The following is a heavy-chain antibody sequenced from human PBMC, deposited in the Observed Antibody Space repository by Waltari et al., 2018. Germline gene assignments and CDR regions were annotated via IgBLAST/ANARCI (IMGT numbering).Heavy chain of an antibody. CDR3: ARQQGIAVAGDDAFDI. CDR2: IYHSGST. Sequence: QVQLQESGPGLVKPSETLSLTCAVSGYSISSGYYWGWIRHPPGKGLEWIGSIYHSGSTYYNPSLKSRVTISVDTSKNQFSLKLSSVTAADTAVYYCARQQGIAVAGDDAFDIWGQGTMVTVSS. CDR1: GYSISSGYY. J-gene: IGHJ3*02. D-gene: IGHD6-19*01. V-gene: IGHV4-38-2*01.